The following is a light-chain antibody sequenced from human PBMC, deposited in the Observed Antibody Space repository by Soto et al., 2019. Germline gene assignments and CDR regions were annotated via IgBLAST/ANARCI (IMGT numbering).Light chain of an antibody. Sequence: EIVMTQSPATLSMSPGERATLSCRASQSVSSKLAWYQQKPGQAPRLLIYGASTRATGIPARFSGSGSGTDFTLSISRLEPEDFALYYCQHYAGGSRITFGQGTRLEIK. CDR1: QSVSSK. V-gene: IGKV3-15*01. J-gene: IGKJ5*01. CDR2: GAS. CDR3: QHYAGGSRIT.